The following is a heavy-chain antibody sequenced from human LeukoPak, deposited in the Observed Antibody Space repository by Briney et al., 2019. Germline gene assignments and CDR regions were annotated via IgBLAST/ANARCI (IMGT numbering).Heavy chain of an antibody. CDR3: ARYCTFRTCSGTKFDS. V-gene: IGHV3-7*01. D-gene: IGHD1-1*01. J-gene: IGHJ4*02. CDR2: IKSDGSEK. CDR1: GMTFSSHW. Sequence: GGSLRLSCAASGMTFSSHWMSWVRQAPGKGLEWVANIKSDGSEKYYLDSVKGRFTISRDNAKNSLYLQMSSLRAEDSAVYYCARYCTFRTCSGTKFDSWGQGTLVTVSS.